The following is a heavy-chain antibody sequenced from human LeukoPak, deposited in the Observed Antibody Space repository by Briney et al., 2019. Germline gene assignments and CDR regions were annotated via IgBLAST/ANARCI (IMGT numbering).Heavy chain of an antibody. CDR3: AGSYCGGDCYPYYYMDV. V-gene: IGHV1-2*06. J-gene: IGHJ6*03. Sequence: ASVKVSRKASGYTFTGYYMHWVRQAPGQGLEWMGRINPNSGGTNYAQKFQGRVTMTRDTSISTAYMELSRLRSDDTAVYYCAGSYCGGDCYPYYYMDVWGKGTTVTVSS. CDR1: GYTFTGYY. CDR2: INPNSGGT. D-gene: IGHD2-21*02.